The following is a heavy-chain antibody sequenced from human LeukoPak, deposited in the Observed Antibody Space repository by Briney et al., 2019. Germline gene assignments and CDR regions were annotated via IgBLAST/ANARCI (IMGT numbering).Heavy chain of an antibody. J-gene: IGHJ4*02. Sequence: GGSLRLSCAASGFTFRRYVMRGVPQTRGKGWEGGSAISGSGTSKYYADTMKGRFNIHRDNSKKTLYLEMDTQRSEDTAVYYCAKDVVWLSAFVYSGQGALVTVSS. CDR2: ISGSGTSK. CDR1: GFTFRRYV. CDR3: AKDVVWLSAFVY. V-gene: IGHV3-23*01. D-gene: IGHD3-9*01.